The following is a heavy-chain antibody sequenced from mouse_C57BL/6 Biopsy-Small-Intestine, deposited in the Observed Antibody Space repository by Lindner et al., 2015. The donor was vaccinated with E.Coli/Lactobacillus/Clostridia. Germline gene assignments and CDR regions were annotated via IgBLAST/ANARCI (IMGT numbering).Heavy chain of an antibody. V-gene: IGHV1-82*01. J-gene: IGHJ4*01. Sequence: VQLQESGPELVKPGASVKISCKASGYAFSSSWMNWVKQRPGKGLEWIGRIYPGDGDTNYNGKFKGKATLTADKSSSTAYMQLSSLTSEDSAVYFCARPYSNYPYYYAMDYWGQGTSVTVSS. CDR3: ARPYSNYPYYYAMDY. CDR2: IYPGDGDT. CDR1: GYAFSSSW. D-gene: IGHD2-5*01.